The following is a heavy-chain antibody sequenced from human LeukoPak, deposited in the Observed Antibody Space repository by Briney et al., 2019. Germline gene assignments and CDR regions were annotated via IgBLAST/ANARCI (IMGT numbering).Heavy chain of an antibody. CDR2: INHSGST. CDR3: ARQPYYDYVWGSYRYTAANNWFDP. CDR1: GGSISSYY. D-gene: IGHD3-16*02. J-gene: IGHJ5*02. Sequence: SETLSLTCTVSGGSISSYYWSWIRQPPGKGLEWIGEINHSGSTNYNPSLKSRVTISVDTSKNQFSLKLSSVTAADTAVYYCARQPYYDYVWGSYRYTAANNWFDPWGQGTLVTVSS. V-gene: IGHV4-34*01.